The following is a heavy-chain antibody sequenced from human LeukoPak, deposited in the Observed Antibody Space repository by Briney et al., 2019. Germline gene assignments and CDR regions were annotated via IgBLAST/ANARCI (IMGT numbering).Heavy chain of an antibody. CDR2: IYHSGST. D-gene: IGHD3-22*01. V-gene: IGHV4-38-2*02. J-gene: IGHJ4*02. CDR3: AREDYDSSGYYRPY. Sequence: SETLSLTCGVSGYSISSGYYWGWIRQPPGKGLEWIGGIYHSGSTYYNPSLKSRVTISVDTSKNQFSLKLNSVTAADTAVYYCAREDYDSSGYYRPYWGRGTLVTVAS. CDR1: GYSISSGYY.